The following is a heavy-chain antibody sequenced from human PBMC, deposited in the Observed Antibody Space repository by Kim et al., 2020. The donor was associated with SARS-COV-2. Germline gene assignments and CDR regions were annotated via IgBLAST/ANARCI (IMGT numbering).Heavy chain of an antibody. CDR3: ARDSYGSGIYAYYYGMDV. Sequence: KGPFTIARDNSKNALYLQMDSLRAEDTAVYYCARDSYGSGIYAYYYGMDVWGQGTTVTVSS. J-gene: IGHJ6*02. D-gene: IGHD3-10*01. V-gene: IGHV3-30*07.